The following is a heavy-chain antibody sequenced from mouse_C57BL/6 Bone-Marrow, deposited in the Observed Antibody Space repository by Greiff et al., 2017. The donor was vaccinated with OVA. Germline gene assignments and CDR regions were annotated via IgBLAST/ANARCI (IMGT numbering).Heavy chain of an antibody. Sequence: VQLQQSGPELVKPGASVKISCKASGYTFTDYYMNWVKQSHGKSLEWIGDINPNNGGTSYNQKFKGKATLTVDKSSSTAYMELRSLTSEDSAVYYCARGETSDSNYLAWFAYWGQGTLVTVSA. D-gene: IGHD2-5*01. CDR3: ARGETSDSNYLAWFAY. J-gene: IGHJ3*01. CDR1: GYTFTDYY. CDR2: INPNNGGT. V-gene: IGHV1-26*01.